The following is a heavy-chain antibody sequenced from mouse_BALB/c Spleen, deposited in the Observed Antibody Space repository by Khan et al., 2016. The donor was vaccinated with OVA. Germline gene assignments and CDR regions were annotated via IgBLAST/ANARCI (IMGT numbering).Heavy chain of an antibody. Sequence: VQLQQSGAELVRPGALVKLSCKASGFNLKDYYMHWVKQRPEQGLEWIGWIDPENGNTRYDPKFQDKASMTADTSSNTAYLQLSSLTAEATAVYYCARRDYEAMAYWCQGTSVTVSS. D-gene: IGHD2-4*01. CDR3: ARRDYEAMAY. V-gene: IGHV14-1*02. J-gene: IGHJ4*01. CDR1: GFNLKDYY. CDR2: IDPENGNT.